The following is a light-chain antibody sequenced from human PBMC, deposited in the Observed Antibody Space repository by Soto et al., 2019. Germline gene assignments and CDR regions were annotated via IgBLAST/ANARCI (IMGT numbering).Light chain of an antibody. CDR1: SSDVGGYNY. CDR3: RSYTSSSSLLYV. Sequence: QYALTQPASVSGSPGQSITISCTGTSSDVGGYNYVSWYQQHPGKAPKLMIYDVSNRPSGVSNRFSGSKSGNTASLTISGLQAEDEADYYCRSYTSSSSLLYVFGTGTKLTVL. CDR2: DVS. V-gene: IGLV2-14*01. J-gene: IGLJ1*01.